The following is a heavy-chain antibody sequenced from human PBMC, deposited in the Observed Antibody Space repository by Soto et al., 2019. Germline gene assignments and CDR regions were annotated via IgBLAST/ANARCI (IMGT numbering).Heavy chain of an antibody. CDR3: ARDLRDYYGSGSYGPSVFGYYGMDV. V-gene: IGHV6-1*01. CDR2: TYYRSKWYN. D-gene: IGHD3-10*01. CDR1: GDSVSSNSAA. Sequence: SQTLSLTCAISGDSVSSNSAAWNWIRQSPSRGLEWLGRTYYRSKWYNDYAVSVKSRITINPDTSKNQFSLQLNSVTPEDTAVYYCARDLRDYYGSGSYGPSVFGYYGMDVWGQGTTVTVSS. J-gene: IGHJ6*02.